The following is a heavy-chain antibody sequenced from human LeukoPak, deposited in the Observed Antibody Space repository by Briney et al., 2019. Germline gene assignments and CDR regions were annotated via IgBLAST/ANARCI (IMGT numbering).Heavy chain of an antibody. J-gene: IGHJ6*02. V-gene: IGHV3-33*08. CDR1: GFTFSSYW. CDR2: IWYDGSKE. D-gene: IGHD3-10*01. Sequence: GGSLRLSCAASGFTFSSYWMSWVRQAPGKGLEWVAVIWYDGSKEYYAESVKGRFTISRDNSKNTLYLQMNSLRAEDTAVYYCARANYGSGSNYYYGLDVWGQGTTVTVSS. CDR3: ARANYGSGSNYYYGLDV.